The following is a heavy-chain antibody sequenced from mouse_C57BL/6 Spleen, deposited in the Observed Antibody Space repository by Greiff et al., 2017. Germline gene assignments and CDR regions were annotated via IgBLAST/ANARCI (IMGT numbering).Heavy chain of an antibody. CDR3: ASQGNYGYAMDY. J-gene: IGHJ4*01. D-gene: IGHD1-1*01. Sequence: VQLKESGPGLVKPSQSLSLTCSVTGYSITSGYYWNWIRQFPGNKLEWMGYISYDGSNNYNPSLKNRISITRDTSKNQFFLKLNSVTTEDTATXYCASQGNYGYAMDYWGQGTSVTVSS. CDR1: GYSITSGYY. CDR2: ISYDGSN. V-gene: IGHV3-6*01.